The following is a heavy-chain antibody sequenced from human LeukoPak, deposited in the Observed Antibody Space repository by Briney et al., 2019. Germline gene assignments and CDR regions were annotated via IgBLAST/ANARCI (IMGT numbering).Heavy chain of an antibody. D-gene: IGHD5-12*01. CDR3: ARAVRDVVATIPTFFDY. Sequence: ASVKVSCKASGYTFTGYYMHWVRQAPGQGLEWMGWINPNSGGTNYAQKFQGRVTMTRDTSISTAYMELSRLRSDDTAVYYCARAVRDVVATIPTFFDYWGQGTLVTVSS. CDR2: INPNSGGT. J-gene: IGHJ4*02. V-gene: IGHV1-2*02. CDR1: GYTFTGYY.